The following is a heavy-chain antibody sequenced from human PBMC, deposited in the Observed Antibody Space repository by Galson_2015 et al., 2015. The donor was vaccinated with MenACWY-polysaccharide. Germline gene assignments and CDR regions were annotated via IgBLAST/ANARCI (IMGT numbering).Heavy chain of an antibody. Sequence: SLRLSCAASGFPFSSYAMSWVRRAPGKGLEWVSAISVTGGGTYYADSVKGRFTISRDNSKNTLYLQMNSLRVEDTAVYYCAKRSGVTTGTDFDYWGQGTLVTVSS. J-gene: IGHJ4*02. CDR1: GFPFSSYA. V-gene: IGHV3-23*01. CDR3: AKRSGVTTGTDFDY. CDR2: ISVTGGGT. D-gene: IGHD1-1*01.